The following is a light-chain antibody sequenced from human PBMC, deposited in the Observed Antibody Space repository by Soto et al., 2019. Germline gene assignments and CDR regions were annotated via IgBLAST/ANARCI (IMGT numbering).Light chain of an antibody. Sequence: DIQMTQSPSTLSASVGDRVTITCRASQNIDRWVAWYQQKSGKAPKILIYHASSLETGVPSRFSGSGSGTEFTLTNSIVQADDCASYYCQHYNSYGTFGQGTKVDNK. V-gene: IGKV1-5*01. J-gene: IGKJ1*01. CDR2: HAS. CDR3: QHYNSYGT. CDR1: QNIDRW.